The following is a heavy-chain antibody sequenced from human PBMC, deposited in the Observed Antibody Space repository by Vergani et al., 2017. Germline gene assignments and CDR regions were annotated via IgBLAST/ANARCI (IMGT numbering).Heavy chain of an antibody. J-gene: IGHJ4*02. CDR1: GGSISSYY. Sequence: QVQLQESGPGLVKPSETLSLTCTVSGGSISSYYWSWIRQPAGKGLEWIGRIYTSGSTNYNPSLKSRVTMSVAPSKNQFSLKLSSVTAADTAVYYCARDLANMITFGGVIVIEGGFDYWGQGTLVTVSS. CDR2: IYTSGST. V-gene: IGHV4-4*07. CDR3: ARDLANMITFGGVIVIEGGFDY. D-gene: IGHD3-16*02.